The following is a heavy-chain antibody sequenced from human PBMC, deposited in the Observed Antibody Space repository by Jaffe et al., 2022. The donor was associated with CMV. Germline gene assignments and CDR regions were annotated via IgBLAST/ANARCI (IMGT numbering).Heavy chain of an antibody. CDR2: IYYSGST. CDR3: ASPKTDGYSSSWYLFSRPFDY. Sequence: QLQLQESGPGLVKPSETLSLTCTVSGGSISSSSYYWGWIRQPPGKGLEWIGSIYYSGSTYYNPSLKSRVTISVDTSKNQFSLKLSSVTAADTAVYYCASPKTDGYSSSWYLFSRPFDYWGQGTLVTVSS. J-gene: IGHJ4*02. CDR1: GGSISSSSYY. D-gene: IGHD6-13*01. V-gene: IGHV4-39*01.